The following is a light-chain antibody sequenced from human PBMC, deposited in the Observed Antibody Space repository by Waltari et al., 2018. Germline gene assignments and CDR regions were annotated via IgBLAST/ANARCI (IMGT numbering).Light chain of an antibody. V-gene: IGLV1-47*01. Sequence: QSVLTQPPSASGTPGQRVTISCSGSSSNIGSNYVYWYQQLPGTAPKLLIYRNNQRPSGVPVRFSGSKSGTAASLAISGLRSEDEADYYCAAWDGTLSGLFGTGTKVTVL. J-gene: IGLJ1*01. CDR1: SSNIGSNY. CDR2: RNN. CDR3: AAWDGTLSGL.